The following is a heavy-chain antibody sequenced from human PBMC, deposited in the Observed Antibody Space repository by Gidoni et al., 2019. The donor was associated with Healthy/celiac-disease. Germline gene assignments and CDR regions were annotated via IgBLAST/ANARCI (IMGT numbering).Heavy chain of an antibody. CDR1: GGSISSYY. Sequence: QVQLQESGPGLVKPSETLSLTCPVSGGSISSYYWSWIRQPPGKGLEWIEYIYYSGSTNYNPSLKSRVTISVDTSKNQFSLKLSSVTAADTAVYYCARAGYDILTGYYPFDYWGQGTLVTVSS. D-gene: IGHD3-9*01. CDR3: ARAGYDILTGYYPFDY. J-gene: IGHJ4*02. CDR2: IYYSGST. V-gene: IGHV4-59*01.